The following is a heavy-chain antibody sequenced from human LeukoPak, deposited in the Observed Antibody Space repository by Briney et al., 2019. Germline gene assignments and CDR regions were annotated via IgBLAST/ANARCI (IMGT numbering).Heavy chain of an antibody. CDR3: TRELGGSYNDY. V-gene: IGHV1-46*01. CDR2: INPRGGST. D-gene: IGHD1-26*01. J-gene: IGHJ4*02. Sequence: GASVKVSCKTSGYAFTSYYIHWVRQAPGQGLEWVGIINPRGGSTTYGQKFQGRVTMTGDTSTSTVYMELSSLTTEDTAVYYCTRELGGSYNDYWGQGTLVTVSS. CDR1: GYAFTSYY.